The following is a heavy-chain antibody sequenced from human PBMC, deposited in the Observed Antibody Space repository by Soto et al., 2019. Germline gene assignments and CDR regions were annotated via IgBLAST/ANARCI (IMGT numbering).Heavy chain of an antibody. D-gene: IGHD4-17*01. Sequence: ETLSLTCTVSGGSISIYISSWMRQPPGKGLEGIGYIYYSGSTNYNPSLKSRVTISVDTSKNQFSLKLSSVTAADTAVYYCARGNDYGDYYFDYWGQGTLVTVSS. J-gene: IGHJ4*02. CDR2: IYYSGST. CDR3: ARGNDYGDYYFDY. CDR1: GGSISIYI. V-gene: IGHV4-59*01.